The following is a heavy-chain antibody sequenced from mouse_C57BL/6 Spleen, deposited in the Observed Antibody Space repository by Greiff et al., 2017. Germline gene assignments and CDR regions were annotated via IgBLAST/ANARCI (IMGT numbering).Heavy chain of an antibody. Sequence: EVMLVESGGGLVKPGGSLKLSCAASGFTFSSYAMSWVRQTPEKRLEWVATISDGGSYTYYPDNVKGRFTISRDNAKNNLYLQMSHLKSEDTAMYYCARGRANFDYWGQGTTLTVSS. V-gene: IGHV5-4*03. D-gene: IGHD3-3*01. CDR3: ARGRANFDY. J-gene: IGHJ2*01. CDR2: ISDGGSYT. CDR1: GFTFSSYA.